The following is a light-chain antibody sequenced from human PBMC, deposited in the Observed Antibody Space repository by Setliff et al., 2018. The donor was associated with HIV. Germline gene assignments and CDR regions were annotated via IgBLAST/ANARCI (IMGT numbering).Light chain of an antibody. V-gene: IGLV2-11*01. CDR1: SSDVGGYSY. CDR2: DVS. J-gene: IGLJ1*01. Sequence: QSVLAQPASVSGSPGQSITISCTGTSSDVGGYSYVSWYQQHPGKAPKLIIYDVSERPSGVPDRFSGSKSGNTASLTISGLQAEDEADYSCCSYAGSSLYVFGTGTKVTVL. CDR3: CSYAGSSLYV.